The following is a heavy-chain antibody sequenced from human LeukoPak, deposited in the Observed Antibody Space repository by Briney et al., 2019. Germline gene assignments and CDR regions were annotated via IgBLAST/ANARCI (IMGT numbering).Heavy chain of an antibody. CDR2: ISAYNGNT. CDR1: GYTFTSYG. J-gene: IGHJ4*02. Sequence: ASVKVSCKVSGYTFTSYGISWVRQAPGQGLEWMGWISAYNGNTNYAQKFQGRVTMTRDTSTSTVYMELSSLRSEDTAVYYCARDVAAAGTDYWGQGTLVTVSS. V-gene: IGHV1-18*01. D-gene: IGHD6-13*01. CDR3: ARDVAAAGTDY.